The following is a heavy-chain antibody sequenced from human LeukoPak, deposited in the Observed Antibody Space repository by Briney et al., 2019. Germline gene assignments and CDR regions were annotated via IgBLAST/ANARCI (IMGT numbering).Heavy chain of an antibody. CDR2: INGYNGNT. D-gene: IGHD5-24*01. CDR1: GYIFTNYG. J-gene: IGHJ4*02. Sequence: ASVKVSCKASGYIFTNYGISWVRQAPGQGLEWMGWINGYNGNTYYVQRFQGRVTMTTETSTSTANMELRRLRSDDTAVYYCARVGRHSKMATTRYYFDYWGQGTLVTVSS. V-gene: IGHV1-18*01. CDR3: ARVGRHSKMATTRYYFDY.